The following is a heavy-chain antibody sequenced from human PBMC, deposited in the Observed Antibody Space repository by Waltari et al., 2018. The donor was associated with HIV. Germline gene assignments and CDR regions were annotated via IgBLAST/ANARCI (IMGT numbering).Heavy chain of an antibody. D-gene: IGHD6-13*01. J-gene: IGHJ6*02. CDR3: VKEHQYSHTWYSYYGMDV. V-gene: IGHV3-23*01. Sequence: EVQLLESGGGLVQTGGSLRLSCAASGFTFSNYGMNWVRQAPGKGLGWVSAISGSGGNTYYADSLKGRFTISRDNSKNTLYLQMNSLRAEDTVVYFCVKEHQYSHTWYSYYGMDVWGQGTTVTVSS. CDR1: GFTFSNYG. CDR2: ISGSGGNT.